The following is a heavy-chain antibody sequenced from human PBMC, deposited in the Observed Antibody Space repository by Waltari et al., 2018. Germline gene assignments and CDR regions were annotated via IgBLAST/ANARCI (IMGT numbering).Heavy chain of an antibody. V-gene: IGHV4-39*01. CDR2: ISYSGAT. CDR1: GGSITSSRHY. CDR3: ATYVGASVGTAAFDV. D-gene: IGHD3-16*01. J-gene: IGHJ3*01. Sequence: QLHLQESGPGLVKPSETLSLTCSVPGGSITSSRHYLGWIRQPPGTGLEWTVTISYSGATYYNPSLRSRVTISLDTSKNQFSLKLNSVTAADTAVYYCATYVGASVGTAAFDVWGQGTMVTVSS.